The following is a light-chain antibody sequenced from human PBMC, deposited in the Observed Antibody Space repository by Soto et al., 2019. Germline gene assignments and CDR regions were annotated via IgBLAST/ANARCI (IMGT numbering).Light chain of an antibody. CDR3: QNYNSAPFT. CDR1: QGIANN. CDR2: AAS. J-gene: IGKJ4*01. V-gene: IGKV1-27*01. Sequence: DIQMTQSPSSLSASVGDRVTITCRASQGIANNLAWYQQKPGNVPKLLIYAASALQPGVPSRFSGSGSGTDLTLTISSLQPEDVATYYCQNYNSAPFTFGGGTKVEIK.